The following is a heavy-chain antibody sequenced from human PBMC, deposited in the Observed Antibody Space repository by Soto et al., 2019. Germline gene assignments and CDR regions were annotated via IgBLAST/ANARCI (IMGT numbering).Heavy chain of an antibody. D-gene: IGHD6-25*01. CDR3: AGSGSSHAFDI. CDR1: GYTFTSYY. CDR2: INPSGGST. Sequence: QVQLVQSGAEVKKPGASVKVSCKASGYTFTSYYMHWVRQAPGQGLEWMGIINPSGGSTSYEQKVQVGVTMTRDRTTSTVYMELISLRSEDTAVYDCAGSGSSHAFDIWCQGTMVTVSS. J-gene: IGHJ3*02. V-gene: IGHV1-46*01.